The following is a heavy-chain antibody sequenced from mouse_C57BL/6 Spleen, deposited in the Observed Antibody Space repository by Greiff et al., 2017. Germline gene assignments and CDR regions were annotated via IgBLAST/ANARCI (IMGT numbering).Heavy chain of an antibody. V-gene: IGHV1-52*01. Sequence: QVQLQQPGAELVRPGSSVKLSCKASGYTFTSYWMHWVKQRPIQGLEWIGNIDPSDSETHYNQKFKDKATLTVDKSSSTAYMQLSSLTSEDSAVYYCARWGGTNYAMDYWGQGTSVTVAS. J-gene: IGHJ4*01. CDR2: IDPSDSET. CDR3: ARWGGTNYAMDY. D-gene: IGHD2-14*01. CDR1: GYTFTSYW.